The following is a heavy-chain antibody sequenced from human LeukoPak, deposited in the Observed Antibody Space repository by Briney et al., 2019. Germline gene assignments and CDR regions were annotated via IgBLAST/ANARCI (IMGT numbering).Heavy chain of an antibody. D-gene: IGHD2-15*01. Sequence: GGSLRLSCAASGFTLSGYGMHWVRQAPGRGLEWVGIISYDGSNEYYGGSVEGRFRISRDISNTALYLHVGRLRSEGSGVYCCARYLRILDVCLIWGRGTGLTVPS. J-gene: IGHJ3*02. V-gene: IGHV3-30*05. CDR2: ISYDGSNE. CDR1: GFTLSGYG. CDR3: ARYLRILDVCLI.